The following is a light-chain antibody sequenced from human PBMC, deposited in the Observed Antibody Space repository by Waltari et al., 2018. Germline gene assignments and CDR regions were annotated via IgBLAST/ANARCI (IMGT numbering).Light chain of an antibody. CDR1: SSDVGGYNY. J-gene: IGLJ1*01. V-gene: IGLV2-14*03. Sequence: ASVSGSPGQSITISCTGTSSDVGGYNYVSWYQHHPGKAPKVKIYDVSKRPSGVSNRFSGSKSGNTASLTISGLQAEDEADYYCSSYTSSSTSLYVFGTGTKVTVL. CDR2: DVS. CDR3: SSYTSSSTSLYV.